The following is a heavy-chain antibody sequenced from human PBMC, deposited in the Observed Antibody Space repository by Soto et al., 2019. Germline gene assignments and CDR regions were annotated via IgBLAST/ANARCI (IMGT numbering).Heavy chain of an antibody. V-gene: IGHV1-3*01. D-gene: IGHD2-15*01. CDR3: ARDGAADGNINFDY. J-gene: IGHJ4*03. Sequence: GSVKCSSKASGYMLTKSAVHWARQAPGQRLEWMGWISGDSGNTKYSPKLQDRVTITRDTSASTAYMELSSLRSEDTALYYCARDGAADGNINFDYWGQGTMVTVSS. CDR2: ISGDSGNT. CDR1: GYMLTKSA.